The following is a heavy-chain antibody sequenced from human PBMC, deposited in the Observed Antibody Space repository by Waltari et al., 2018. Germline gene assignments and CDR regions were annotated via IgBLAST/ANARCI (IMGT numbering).Heavy chain of an antibody. CDR1: GFTFSSYA. V-gene: IGHV3-30*01. CDR2: ISYDGSNK. CDR3: ERPDYDSWGFDP. J-gene: IGHJ5*02. Sequence: QVQLVESGGGVVQPGRSLRLSCAASGFTFSSYAMHWVRQAPDKVLEWVAVISYDGSNKYYADSVKGRFTISRDNSKNTLYLQMNRLRAEDTAVYYCERPDYDSWGFDPWGQGTLVTVSS. D-gene: IGHD3-9*01.